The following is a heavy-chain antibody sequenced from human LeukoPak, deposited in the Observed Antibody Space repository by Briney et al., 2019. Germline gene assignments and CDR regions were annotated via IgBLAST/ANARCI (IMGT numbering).Heavy chain of an antibody. CDR2: IKQDGSEK. Sequence: GGSLRLSCVASGFTFSSHWMSWVRQAPGKGLEWVANIKQDGSEKYYVDSVKGRFTISRDNAKNSLYLQMNSLRAEDTAMYYCARSSRNAFDYWGQGTLVTVSS. V-gene: IGHV3-7*04. CDR3: ARSSRNAFDY. J-gene: IGHJ4*02. CDR1: GFTFSSHW.